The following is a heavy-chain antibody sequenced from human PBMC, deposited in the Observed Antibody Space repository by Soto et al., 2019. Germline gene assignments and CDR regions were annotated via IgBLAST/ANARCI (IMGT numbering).Heavy chain of an antibody. D-gene: IGHD2-2*01. V-gene: IGHV3-23*01. CDR1: GFTFSSYA. Sequence: GGSLRLSCAASGFTFSSYAMSWVRQAPGKGLEWVSAISGSGGSTYYADSVKGQFTISIDNSKNTLYLQMNSLRAEDTAVYYCARESVCSSTSCYHFDYWGQGTLVTVSS. CDR3: ARESVCSSTSCYHFDY. J-gene: IGHJ4*02. CDR2: ISGSGGST.